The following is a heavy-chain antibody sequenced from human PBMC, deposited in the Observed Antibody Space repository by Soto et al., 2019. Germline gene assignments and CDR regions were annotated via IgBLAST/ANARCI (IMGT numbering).Heavy chain of an antibody. V-gene: IGHV1-46*01. CDR3: ARVFDTAMTNNWFDP. J-gene: IGHJ5*02. Sequence: GTSVKVSCKASGISFINNYVHWVRQAPGQGPEWMGVINPAGSVTVYALKLQDRVTVTRDTSTSTVYMELNSLTSEDTAIYYCARVFDTAMTNNWFDPWGQGTLVTVSS. D-gene: IGHD5-18*01. CDR2: INPAGSVT. CDR1: GISFINNY.